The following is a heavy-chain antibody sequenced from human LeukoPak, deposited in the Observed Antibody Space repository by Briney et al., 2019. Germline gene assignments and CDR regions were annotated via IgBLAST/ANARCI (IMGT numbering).Heavy chain of an antibody. CDR1: GGSISSFY. CDR2: IYYSGST. V-gene: IGHV4-59*01. D-gene: IGHD3-10*01. J-gene: IGHJ5*02. Sequence: SETLSLTCTVSGGSISSFYWTWIRQPPGKGLEWIGYIYYSGSTNYNPSLKSRVTISVDTSKNQFSLKLSSVTAADTAVYYCARDRDNWFDPWGQGTLVTVSS. CDR3: ARDRDNWFDP.